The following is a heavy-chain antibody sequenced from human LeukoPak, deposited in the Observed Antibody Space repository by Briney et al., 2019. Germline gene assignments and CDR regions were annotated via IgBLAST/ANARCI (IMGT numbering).Heavy chain of an antibody. CDR3: ARGTLEHCSGASCYPLDS. CDR1: GFTFSSYA. D-gene: IGHD2-15*01. V-gene: IGHV3-23*01. CDR2: ISGSGDNT. J-gene: IGHJ5*01. Sequence: PGGSLRLSCAASGFTFSSYAMSWVRQAPGKGLKWVSAISGSGDNTYYADSVKGRCTISRDNSKNTLYLQMNSLSAEDTAVYYCARGTLEHCSGASCYPLDSWGQGTLVTVSS.